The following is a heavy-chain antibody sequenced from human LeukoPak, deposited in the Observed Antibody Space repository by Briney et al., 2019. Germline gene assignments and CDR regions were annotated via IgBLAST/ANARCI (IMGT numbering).Heavy chain of an antibody. D-gene: IGHD2-2*01. CDR1: GGSISSYY. CDR3: ARDRIVVPAAMQGGDAFDI. J-gene: IGHJ3*02. Sequence: SETLSLTCTVSGGSISSYYWSWIRQPAGKGLEWIGRIYTSGSTNYNPSLKSRVTMSVDTSKNQFSLKLSSVTAADTAVYYCARDRIVVPAAMQGGDAFDIWGQGTMVTVSS. V-gene: IGHV4-4*07. CDR2: IYTSGST.